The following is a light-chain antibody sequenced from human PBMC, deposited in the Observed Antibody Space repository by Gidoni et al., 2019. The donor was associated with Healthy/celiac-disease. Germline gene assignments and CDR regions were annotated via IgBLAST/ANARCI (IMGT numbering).Light chain of an antibody. J-gene: IGKJ1*01. Sequence: EIVMTQSPATLSVSPGERATLSCRASQSVSSNLAWYQQKPGQAPRLLIYGASSGSGTEFTLTISSLQSEDFAVYYCQQYNNWSERTFGQXTKVEIK. CDR2: GAS. CDR1: QSVSSN. V-gene: IGKV3-15*01. CDR3: QQYNNWSERT.